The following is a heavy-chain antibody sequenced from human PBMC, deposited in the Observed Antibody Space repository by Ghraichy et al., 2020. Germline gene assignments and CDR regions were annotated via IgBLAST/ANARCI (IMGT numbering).Heavy chain of an antibody. V-gene: IGHV3-48*02. CDR2: ITSSSRTK. J-gene: IGHJ6*02. Sequence: GGSLRLSCVASGFTLSSYSLNWVRQAPGKGLEWVSYITSSSRTKSYADSVKGRFTISRDNAKNSLYLQMNSLRDEDTAVYYCARGSKVVRFYYYDALDVWGQGITVTVSS. CDR3: ARGSKVVRFYYYDALDV. D-gene: IGHD4-23*01. CDR1: GFTLSSYS.